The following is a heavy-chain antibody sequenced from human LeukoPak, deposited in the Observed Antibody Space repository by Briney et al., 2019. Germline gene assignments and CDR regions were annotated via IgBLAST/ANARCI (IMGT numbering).Heavy chain of an antibody. V-gene: IGHV3-7*03. J-gene: IGHJ3*02. CDR2: IKQDGSEK. D-gene: IGHD1-1*01. Sequence: GGSLRLSCAASGFTFGSYWMSWVRQAPGKGLEWVANIKQDGSEKYYVGSVKGRFTISRDNAKNSLYLQMNSLRADDTGVYYCAGDETAFGFDIWGQGTMVTVSS. CDR1: GFTFGSYW. CDR3: AGDETAFGFDI.